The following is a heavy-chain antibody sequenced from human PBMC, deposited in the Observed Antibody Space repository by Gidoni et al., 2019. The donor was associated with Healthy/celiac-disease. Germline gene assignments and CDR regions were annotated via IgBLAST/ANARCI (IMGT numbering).Heavy chain of an antibody. CDR3: ARARVHYYGPFDY. CDR1: GGSFSGYY. D-gene: IGHD3-10*01. Sequence: QVQLQQWGAGLLKPSETLSLTCAVYGGSFSGYYWSWIRQPPGKGLEWIGEINHSGSTNYNPSLKSRVTISVDTSKNQFSLKLSSVTAADTAVYYCARARVHYYGPFDYWGQGTLVTVSS. V-gene: IGHV4-34*01. J-gene: IGHJ4*02. CDR2: INHSGST.